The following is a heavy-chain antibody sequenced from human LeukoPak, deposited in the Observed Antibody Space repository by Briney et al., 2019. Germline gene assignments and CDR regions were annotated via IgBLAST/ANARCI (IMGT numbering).Heavy chain of an antibody. D-gene: IGHD2-2*02. CDR1: GFTFSTYV. J-gene: IGHJ5*02. Sequence: GGSLRLSCAASGFTFSTYVVNWVRQAPGKGLEWVSSIGNTGENTYYADSAKGRFTISRDNSKNTLYLQMNSLRTEDTAIYYCARDRGTKCYTVCWFDPWGQGTLVTVSS. V-gene: IGHV3-23*01. CDR3: ARDRGTKCYTVCWFDP. CDR2: IGNTGENT.